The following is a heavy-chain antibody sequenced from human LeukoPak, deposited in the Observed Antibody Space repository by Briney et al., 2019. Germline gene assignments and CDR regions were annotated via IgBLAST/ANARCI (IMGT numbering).Heavy chain of an antibody. D-gene: IGHD2/OR15-2a*01. Sequence: SETLSLTCTVSGYSISSGYYWGWIRQPPGKGLEWIGSIYHSGSTYYNPSLKSRVTISVDTSKNQFSLKLTSVTAADTAVYYCAETQFLAPFDYWGQGVLVIVSS. J-gene: IGHJ4*02. CDR1: GYSISSGYY. V-gene: IGHV4-38-2*02. CDR3: AETQFLAPFDY. CDR2: IYHSGST.